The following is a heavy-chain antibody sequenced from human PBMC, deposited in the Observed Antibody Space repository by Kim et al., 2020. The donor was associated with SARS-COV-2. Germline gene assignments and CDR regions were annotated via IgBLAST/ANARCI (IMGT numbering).Heavy chain of an antibody. CDR2: IYYSGST. D-gene: IGHD6-19*01. CDR1: GGSISSYY. Sequence: SETLSLTCTVSGGSISSYYWSWIRQPPGKGLEWIGYIYYSGSTNYNPSLKSRVTISVDTSKNQFSLKLSSVTAADTAVYYCARDEDSSGWGFDYWGQGTLVTVSS. CDR3: ARDEDSSGWGFDY. V-gene: IGHV4-59*13. J-gene: IGHJ4*02.